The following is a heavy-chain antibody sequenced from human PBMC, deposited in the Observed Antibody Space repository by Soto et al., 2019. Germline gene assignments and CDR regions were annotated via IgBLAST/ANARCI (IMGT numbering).Heavy chain of an antibody. CDR2: ISGSSAFI. D-gene: IGHD4-17*01. V-gene: IGHV3-21*01. CDR1: GFAFSNHA. J-gene: IGHJ1*01. Sequence: PRGSLRVSCAASGFAFSNHAMNWVRQAPGKGLEWVSSISGSSAFIYYADALKGRFTISRDNAKNSLYRQMNSLRAEDTAVYFCARSSYGDYADVITYWGQGTLVIVSS. CDR3: ARSSYGDYADVITY.